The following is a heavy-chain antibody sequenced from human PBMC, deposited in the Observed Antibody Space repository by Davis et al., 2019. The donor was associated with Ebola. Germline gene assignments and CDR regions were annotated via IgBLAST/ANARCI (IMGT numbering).Heavy chain of an antibody. V-gene: IGHV5-10-1*01. CDR3: ARHGAVVAATSVTTPGNYYYGMDV. CDR1: GYSFTSYW. D-gene: IGHD2-15*01. Sequence: GESLKISCKGSGYSFTSYWIGWVRQMPGKGLEWMGRIDPSDSYTNYSPSFQGHVTISADKSISTAYLQWSSLKASDTAMYYCARHGAVVAATSVTTPGNYYYGMDVWGQGTTVTVSS. CDR2: IDPSDSYT. J-gene: IGHJ6*02.